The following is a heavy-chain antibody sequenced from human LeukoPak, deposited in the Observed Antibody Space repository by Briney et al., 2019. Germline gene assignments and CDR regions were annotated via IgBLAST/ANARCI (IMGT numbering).Heavy chain of an antibody. CDR1: GYSISSGYT. D-gene: IGHD3-9*01. Sequence: PSETLSLTCTVSGYSISSGYTWGWIRQPPGKGLEWIGSIDHSGNTYYNPSLKSRVTISIDTSKNQFSLKLSSVTAADTAVYYCARDSLLRFFDWLFLLDYWGQGTLVTVSS. V-gene: IGHV4-38-2*02. J-gene: IGHJ4*02. CDR2: IDHSGNT. CDR3: ARDSLLRFFDWLFLLDY.